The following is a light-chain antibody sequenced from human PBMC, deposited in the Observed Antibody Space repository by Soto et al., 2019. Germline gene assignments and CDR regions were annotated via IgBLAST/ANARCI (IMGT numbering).Light chain of an antibody. Sequence: EFVLTQSPATLSLSPGERATLSCRASQSVSSYLAWYQQKPGQAPRLLIYDASTRATGIPARFSGSGSGTEFTLTISSLQSEDFAVYYCQQYNNWPRTFGQGTTVDIK. CDR3: QQYNNWPRT. CDR2: DAS. CDR1: QSVSSY. V-gene: IGKV3-15*01. J-gene: IGKJ1*01.